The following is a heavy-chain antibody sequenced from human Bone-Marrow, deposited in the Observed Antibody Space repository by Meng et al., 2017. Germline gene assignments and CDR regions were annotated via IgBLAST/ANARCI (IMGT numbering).Heavy chain of an antibody. CDR2: IYYSGST. Sequence: QVQLQESGPGLVKPSQTLYLTCTVSGCSIDSVDYYWYWIRQPPGKGLEWIGHIYYSGSTYYNPSLKSRVTISIDTSKNQFSLKLSSVTAADTAVFYCARAFSGPLDSWGRGTLVTVSS. CDR3: ARAFSGPLDS. CDR1: GCSIDSVDYY. J-gene: IGHJ4*02. D-gene: IGHD3-10*01. V-gene: IGHV4-30-4*01.